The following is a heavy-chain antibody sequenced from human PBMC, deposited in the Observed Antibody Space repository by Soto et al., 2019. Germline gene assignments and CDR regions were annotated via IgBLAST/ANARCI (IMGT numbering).Heavy chain of an antibody. V-gene: IGHV3-21*01. CDR1: GFTFTTYA. J-gene: IGHJ4*02. CDR2: ISSARSYI. D-gene: IGHD3-22*01. Sequence: PGGSLRLSCAASGFTFTTYAMTWVRQAPGKGLEWVSSISSARSYIYYADSVKGRFTISRDNAENSLYLQMNSLRAEDTAVYYCARVLAARVQVVVGAADYWGQGILVTVSS. CDR3: ARVLAARVQVVVGAADY.